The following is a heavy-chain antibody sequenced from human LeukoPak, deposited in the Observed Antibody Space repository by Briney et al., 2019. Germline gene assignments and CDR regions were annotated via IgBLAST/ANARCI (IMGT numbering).Heavy chain of an antibody. V-gene: IGHV4-34*01. J-gene: IGHJ6*03. CDR2: INHSGST. CDR1: GGSFSGYY. D-gene: IGHD3-10*01. CDR3: ARVSRVVRGIYYMDV. Sequence: SETLSLTCAVYGGSFSGYYWSWIRQPPGKGLEWIGEINHSGSTNYNPSLKSRVTISVDTSKNQFSLKLSSVTAADTTVYYCARVSRVVRGIYYMDVWGKGTTVTVSS.